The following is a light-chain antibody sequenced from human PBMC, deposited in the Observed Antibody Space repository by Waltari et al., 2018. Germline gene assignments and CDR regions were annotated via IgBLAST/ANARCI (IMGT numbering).Light chain of an antibody. CDR1: QSLLHRNGNNY. CDR3: MQSLQALWT. J-gene: IGKJ1*01. Sequence: DIVLTQSQLSLPVTPGAPASISCRPSQSLLHRNGNNYLDWSLQKPGQSPQLLIYLGSNRAYGVPERFSGSGSGTYFPLRISRVEAEDVGVYYCMQSLQALWTFGPGTKLEI. CDR2: LGS. V-gene: IGKV2-28*01.